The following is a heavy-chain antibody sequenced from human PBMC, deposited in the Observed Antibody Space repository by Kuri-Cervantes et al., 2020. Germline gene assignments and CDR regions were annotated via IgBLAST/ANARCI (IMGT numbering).Heavy chain of an antibody. V-gene: IGHV3-7*01. CDR3: ARSPRYCSGGRCYGQYFQH. J-gene: IGHJ1*01. D-gene: IGHD2-15*01. CDR1: GFTFSTYG. CDR2: IKQDGSEK. Sequence: GGSLRLSCAASGFTFSTYGMHWVRQAPGKGLEWVANIKQDGSEKYYVDSVKGRFTISRDNAKNSLYLQMNSLRAEDTAVYYCARSPRYCSGGRCYGQYFQHWGQGTLVTVSS.